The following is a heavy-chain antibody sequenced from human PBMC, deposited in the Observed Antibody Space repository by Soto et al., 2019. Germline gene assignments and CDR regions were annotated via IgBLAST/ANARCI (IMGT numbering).Heavy chain of an antibody. D-gene: IGHD2-21*01. V-gene: IGHV2-5*02. J-gene: IGHJ3*02. CDR3: AHAYGGTSWPNDAFDI. CDR1: GFSLSGDGVG. CDR2: IYWDDDQ. Sequence: QITLKESGPTLVKPTQTLTLTCTVSGFSLSGDGVGVGWIRQPPGKALEWLALIYWDDDQRYSPSLKTRLTIHKDTSKNQVVLTMTNMDPVDTATYYCAHAYGGTSWPNDAFDIWGQGTVVTVSS.